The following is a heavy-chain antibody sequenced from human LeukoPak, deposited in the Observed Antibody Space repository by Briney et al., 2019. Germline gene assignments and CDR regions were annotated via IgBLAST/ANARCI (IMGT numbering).Heavy chain of an antibody. D-gene: IGHD6-13*01. CDR1: GFIFADYA. V-gene: IGHV3-49*03. J-gene: IGHJ5*02. Sequence: GGSLRLSCTASGFIFADYALSWFRQAPGKGLEWVGFIRSKTYGGTAEYAASVKGRFTISRDDYKSIAYLQMNSLKTEDTAVYYCIRSDSSTWGGWFDPWGHGTLVTVSS. CDR2: IRSKTYGGTA. CDR3: IRSDSSTWGGWFDP.